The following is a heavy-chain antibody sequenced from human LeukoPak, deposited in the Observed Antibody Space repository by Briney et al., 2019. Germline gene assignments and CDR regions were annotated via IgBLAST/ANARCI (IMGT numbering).Heavy chain of an antibody. CDR1: GFTFSSYA. Sequence: PGGSLRLSCAASGFTFSSYAMHWVRQAPGKGLEWVAVISYDGSNKYYADSVKGRFTISRDNSKNTLYLQMNSLRAEDTAVYYCARSEGGYYGSRGTLFDYWGQGTLVTVSS. CDR2: ISYDGSNK. D-gene: IGHD3-22*01. J-gene: IGHJ4*02. CDR3: ARSEGGYYGSRGTLFDY. V-gene: IGHV3-30*04.